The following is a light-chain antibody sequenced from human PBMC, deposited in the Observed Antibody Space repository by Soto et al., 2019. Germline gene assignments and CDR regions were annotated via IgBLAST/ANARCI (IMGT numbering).Light chain of an antibody. CDR2: NNE. CDR1: NFNIGNHA. J-gene: IGLJ1*01. CDR3: LAWDSSLSGYV. V-gene: IGLV1-36*01. Sequence: QSVLTQPPSASGSPGQSVTISCTGTNFNIGNHAVNWYLQIPGKPPKVVIYNNELLSSGVSDRFSGSKSGTSASLAISGLQSEDEADYFCLAWDSSLSGYVFGKVTKVTV.